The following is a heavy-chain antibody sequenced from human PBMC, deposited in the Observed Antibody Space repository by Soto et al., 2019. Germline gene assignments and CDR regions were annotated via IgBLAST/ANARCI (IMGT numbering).Heavy chain of an antibody. V-gene: IGHV3-53*01. CDR1: GFSVSSNY. J-gene: IGHJ5*02. CDR3: PRHRHPRGTVGATSPLDP. Sequence: GGSLRLSCAISGFSVSSNYLSWVRQAPGEGLECVSVHYSGGSTYYADSVQGRFTISRDKSNNTLYLQMRRVRAEDTAVYFCPRHRHPRGTVGATSPLDPWGQGSQVSVSS. CDR2: HYSGGST. D-gene: IGHD1-26*01.